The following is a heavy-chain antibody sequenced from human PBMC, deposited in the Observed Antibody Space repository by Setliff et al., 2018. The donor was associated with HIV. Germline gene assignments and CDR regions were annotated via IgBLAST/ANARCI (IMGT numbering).Heavy chain of an antibody. CDR2: I. CDR3: ARSGNILTDYSYYSYFMDV. D-gene: IGHD3-9*01. J-gene: IGHJ6*03. CDR1: GGSISSYY. Sequence: PSETLSLTCTVSGGSISSYYWGWIRQPAGKGLEWIGRIYNPSLKSRVTMSVDTSKNQFSLQLTSVTAADTAVYYCARSGNILTDYSYYSYFMDVWGGGTTVTVSS. V-gene: IGHV4-4*07.